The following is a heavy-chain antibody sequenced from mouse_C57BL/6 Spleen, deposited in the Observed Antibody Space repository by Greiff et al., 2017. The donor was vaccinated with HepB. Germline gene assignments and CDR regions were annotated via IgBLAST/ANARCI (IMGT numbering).Heavy chain of an antibody. D-gene: IGHD4-1*01. V-gene: IGHV5-4*01. CDR2: ISDGGSYT. CDR3: AREGTGTDAMDY. Sequence: EVQGVESGGGLVKPGGSLKLSCAASGFTFSSYAMSWLRQTPEKRLEWVATISDGGSYTYYPDNVKGRFTISRDNAKNNLYLQMSHLKSEDTAMYYCAREGTGTDAMDYWGQGTSVTVSS. CDR1: GFTFSSYA. J-gene: IGHJ4*01.